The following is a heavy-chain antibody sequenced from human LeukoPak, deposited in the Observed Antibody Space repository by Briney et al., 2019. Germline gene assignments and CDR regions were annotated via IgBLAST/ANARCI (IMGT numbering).Heavy chain of an antibody. J-gene: IGHJ5*02. Sequence: NPSETLSLTCAVYGGSFSGYYWSWIRQPPGKGLEWIGEINHSGSTNYNPSLKSRVTISVDTSKNQFSLQLSPVTAADTAVYYCARDPQFVAARFNWFDPWGQGTLVTVSS. CDR1: GGSFSGYY. V-gene: IGHV4-34*01. CDR2: INHSGST. D-gene: IGHD5-18*01. CDR3: ARDPQFVAARFNWFDP.